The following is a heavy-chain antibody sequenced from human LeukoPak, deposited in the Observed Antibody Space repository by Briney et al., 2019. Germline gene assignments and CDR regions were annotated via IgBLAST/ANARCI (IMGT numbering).Heavy chain of an antibody. CDR1: GYTFTSYG. J-gene: IGHJ4*02. D-gene: IGHD3-10*01. V-gene: IGHV1-18*01. CDR3: ARDEAVLWFGELLNY. CDR2: ISAYNGNT. Sequence: GASVKVSCKASGYTFTSYGISWVRQAPGQGLEWMGWISAYNGNTNCAQKLQGRVTMTTDTSTSTAYMELRSLRSDDTAVYYCARDEAVLWFGELLNYWGQGTLVTVSS.